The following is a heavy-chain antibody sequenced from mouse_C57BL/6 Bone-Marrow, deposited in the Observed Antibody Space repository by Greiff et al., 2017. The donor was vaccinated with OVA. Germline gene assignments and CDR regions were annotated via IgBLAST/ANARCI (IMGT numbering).Heavy chain of an antibody. J-gene: IGHJ1*03. CDR1: GFSLSTFGMG. Sequence: QVTLKVCGPGILQPSQTLSLTCSFSGFSLSTFGMGVGWIRQPSGKGLEWLAHIWWDDDKYYNPALNSRTPTSKDTSKNQVFLKIANVDTAATATYYCARIEDYYGPYWYFDVWGTGTTVTVSS. V-gene: IGHV8-8*01. D-gene: IGHD1-1*01. CDR2: IWWDDDK. CDR3: ARIEDYYGPYWYFDV.